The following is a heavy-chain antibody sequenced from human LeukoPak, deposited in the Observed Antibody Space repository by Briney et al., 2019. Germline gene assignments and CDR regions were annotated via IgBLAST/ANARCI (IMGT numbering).Heavy chain of an antibody. J-gene: IGHJ3*02. Sequence: SEPLSLTCAVYGGSFSGFYWPWIPQPPGKGVEGMGEINHSGSTNYNPSLKSRVTISVDTSKNQFSLKLSSVTAADTAVYYCARPKYCSSTSCSDPFDIWGQGTMVTVSS. CDR2: INHSGST. CDR3: ARPKYCSSTSCSDPFDI. V-gene: IGHV4-34*01. D-gene: IGHD2-2*01. CDR1: GGSFSGFY.